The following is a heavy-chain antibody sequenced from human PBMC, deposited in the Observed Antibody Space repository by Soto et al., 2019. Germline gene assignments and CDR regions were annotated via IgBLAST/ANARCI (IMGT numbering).Heavy chain of an antibody. V-gene: IGHV3-30-3*01. D-gene: IGHD6-19*01. CDR3: AREYSLAVAAPGY. CDR2: ISYDGGDK. Sequence: GGSLRLSCAASGFTFSSYTMHWVRQTPGKGLEWVAHISYDGGDKYYADSVKGRFTISRDNSESTLYLQMNSLRAEDTSVYYCAREYSLAVAAPGYWGQGILVTVSS. J-gene: IGHJ4*02. CDR1: GFTFSSYT.